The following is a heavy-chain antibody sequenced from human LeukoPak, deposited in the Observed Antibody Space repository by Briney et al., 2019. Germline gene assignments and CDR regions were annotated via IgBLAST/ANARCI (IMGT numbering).Heavy chain of an antibody. CDR1: GFTFSSYG. CDR3: AREGGLAVAGPDY. Sequence: GGSLRLFCAASGFTFSSYGMHWVRQAPGKGLEWVAVISYDGSNENYADSVKGRFTISRDNTKNTLYVQMNSLRAEDTALYYCAREGGLAVAGPDYWGQGTLVTVSS. J-gene: IGHJ4*02. D-gene: IGHD6-19*01. CDR2: ISYDGSNE. V-gene: IGHV3-30*03.